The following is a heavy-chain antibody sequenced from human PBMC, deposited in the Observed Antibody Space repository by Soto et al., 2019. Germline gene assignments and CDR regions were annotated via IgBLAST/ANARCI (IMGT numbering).Heavy chain of an antibody. CDR1: GYTFTSYG. CDR3: ARERSRLHLGELSSVHDAFDI. CDR2: ISAYNGNT. D-gene: IGHD3-16*02. Sequence: ASVKVSCKASGYTFTSYGISWVRQAPGQGLEWMGWISAYNGNTNYAQKLQGRVTMTTDTSTSTAYMELRSLRSDDTAVYYCARERSRLHLGELSSVHDAFDIWGQGTMVTVSS. V-gene: IGHV1-18*01. J-gene: IGHJ3*02.